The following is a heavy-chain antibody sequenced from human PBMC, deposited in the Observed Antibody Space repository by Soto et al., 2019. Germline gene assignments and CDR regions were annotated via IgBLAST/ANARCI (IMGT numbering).Heavy chain of an antibody. CDR2: IYTSGST. D-gene: IGHD3-10*01. CDR3: ARGPDGSGSYYHYYYGMDV. CDR1: GGSISSYY. Sequence: ETLSLTCTVSGGSISSYYWSWIRQPAGKGLEWIGRIYTSGSTNYNPSLKSRVTMSVDTSKNQFSLKLSSVTAADTAVYYCARGPDGSGSYYHYYYGMDVWGQGTTVTVSS. J-gene: IGHJ6*02. V-gene: IGHV4-4*07.